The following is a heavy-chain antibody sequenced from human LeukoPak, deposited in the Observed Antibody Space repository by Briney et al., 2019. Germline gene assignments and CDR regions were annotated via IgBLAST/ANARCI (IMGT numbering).Heavy chain of an antibody. Sequence: QAGGSLRLSCAASGFPFSSYAMSWVRQAPGKGLEWVSAISGSGGSTYYADSVKGRFTISRDNSKNTLYLQMNSLRAEDTAVYYCARLPNMVTAMSPLRYWGQGTLVTVSS. CDR3: ARLPNMVTAMSPLRY. D-gene: IGHD2-21*02. CDR2: ISGSGGST. CDR1: GFPFSSYA. V-gene: IGHV3-23*01. J-gene: IGHJ4*02.